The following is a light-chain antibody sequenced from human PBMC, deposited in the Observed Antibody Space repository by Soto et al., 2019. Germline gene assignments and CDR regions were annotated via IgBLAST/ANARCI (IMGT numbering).Light chain of an antibody. J-gene: IGLJ1*01. Sequence: QSALTQPASVSGSPGQSITISCTGTSSDVGSYNLVSWYQQHPGKAPKLMIYEGSKRPSGVSNRFSGAKSGNTASLTISGLQAEDEADHYCCSYAGSSSYYVFGTGTKATVL. CDR3: CSYAGSSSYYV. CDR1: SSDVGSYNL. V-gene: IGLV2-23*01. CDR2: EGS.